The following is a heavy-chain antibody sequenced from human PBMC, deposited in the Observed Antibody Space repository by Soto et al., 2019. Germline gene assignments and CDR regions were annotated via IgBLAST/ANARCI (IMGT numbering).Heavy chain of an antibody. V-gene: IGHV3-74*01. D-gene: IGHD5-12*01. CDR2: TNGDGSTT. CDR1: GFIFSGYW. J-gene: IGHJ4*02. Sequence: EVQLVESGGGLVQPGGSLSLSCAASGFIFSGYWMNWVRQAPGRGLVWVSRTNGDGSTTSYADSVKGRFTISSDNAKNTLYLQMNSLRADDTAVYYCARIREGYNLVADYWGRGTLVTVSS. CDR3: ARIREGYNLVADY.